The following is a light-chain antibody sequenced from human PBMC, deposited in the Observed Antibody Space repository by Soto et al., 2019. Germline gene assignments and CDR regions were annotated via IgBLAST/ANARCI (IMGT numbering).Light chain of an antibody. J-gene: IGKJ1*01. CDR3: HQYGGSPPET. Sequence: EIVLTQSPATLSLSPVERATLSCMASQSVTSSYLAWYQQKPGQPPRLLIYGASIRATGIPDRFGGSGSGTDFTLTISRLEPEDFAVYFCHQYGGSPPETFGQGTKVDIK. CDR1: QSVTSSY. V-gene: IGKV3-20*01. CDR2: GAS.